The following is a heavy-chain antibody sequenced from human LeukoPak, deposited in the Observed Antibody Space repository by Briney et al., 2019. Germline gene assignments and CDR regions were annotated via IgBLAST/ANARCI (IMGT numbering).Heavy chain of an antibody. CDR3: AIHFATVAPTWFDP. D-gene: IGHD4-23*01. J-gene: IGHJ5*02. Sequence: GGSLRLSCAASGFTFSSYAMTWVRLAPGKGLEWVSTVTGSGANTYYADSVKGRFTLSRDNSKNTLYLQMNSLRAEDTAVYYCAIHFATVAPTWFDPWGQGTLVTVSS. CDR2: VTGSGANT. V-gene: IGHV3-23*01. CDR1: GFTFSSYA.